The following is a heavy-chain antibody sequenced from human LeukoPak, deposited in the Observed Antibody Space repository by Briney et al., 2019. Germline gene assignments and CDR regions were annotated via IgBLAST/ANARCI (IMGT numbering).Heavy chain of an antibody. Sequence: GGSLRLSCAASGFTFSSYAMSWVRQAPGKGLEWVSAISGSGSSTYYADSVKGRFTISRDNSKNTLYLQMNSLRAEDTAVYYCARRPGYYRNWFDPWGQGTLVTVSS. V-gene: IGHV3-23*01. J-gene: IGHJ5*02. CDR3: ARRPGYYRNWFDP. D-gene: IGHD1-14*01. CDR2: ISGSGSST. CDR1: GFTFSSYA.